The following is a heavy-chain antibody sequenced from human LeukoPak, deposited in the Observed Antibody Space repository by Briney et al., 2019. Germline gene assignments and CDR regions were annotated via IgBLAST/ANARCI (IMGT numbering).Heavy chain of an antibody. CDR2: IYHSGST. CDR1: GGSISSGGYY. V-gene: IGHV4-30-2*01. Sequence: PSQTLSLTCTVSGGSISSGGYYWSWIRQPPGKGLEWIGYIYHSGSTYYNPSLKSRVTISVDRSKNRFSLKLSSVTAADTAVYYCAREFLIGPEYSSSDYFDYWGQGTLVTVSS. J-gene: IGHJ4*02. CDR3: AREFLIGPEYSSSDYFDY. D-gene: IGHD6-6*01.